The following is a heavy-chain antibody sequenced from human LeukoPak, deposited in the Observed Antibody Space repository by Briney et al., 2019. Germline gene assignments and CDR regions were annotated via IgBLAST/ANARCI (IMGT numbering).Heavy chain of an antibody. V-gene: IGHV3-23*01. Sequence: GGSLRLSCAGSGFTFSSYTMSWVRQAPGKGLEWVSSISDSGGNTYYAHSVRGRFTISRDNSKNTLYLQMNSLRAEDTALYYCAKKIPFDSWGQGTLVTVSS. CDR1: GFTFSSYT. D-gene: IGHD2-21*01. J-gene: IGHJ4*02. CDR2: ISDSGGNT. CDR3: AKKIPFDS.